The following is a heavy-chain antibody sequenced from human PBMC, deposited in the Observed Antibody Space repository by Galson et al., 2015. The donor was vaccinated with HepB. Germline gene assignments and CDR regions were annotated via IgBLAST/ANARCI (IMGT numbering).Heavy chain of an antibody. Sequence: SLRLSCAASEFTFSTYSMHWVRQVPGKGLEWVAVISYDGGNKYYADPVKGRFTISRDNSKNTLYLQMNRLRVEDTAMYYCARDQARYGDTGAFDIWGQGTMVTVSS. CDR2: ISYDGGNK. V-gene: IGHV3-30-3*01. D-gene: IGHD3-9*01. CDR3: ARDQARYGDTGAFDI. CDR1: EFTFSTYS. J-gene: IGHJ3*02.